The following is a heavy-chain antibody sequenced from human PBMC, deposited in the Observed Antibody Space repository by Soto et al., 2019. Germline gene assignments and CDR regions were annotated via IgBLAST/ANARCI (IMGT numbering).Heavy chain of an antibody. V-gene: IGHV4-4*02. CDR3: ASTLGVYYYGSGSYSWFDP. Sequence: SETLSLTCAVSGGSISSSNWWSWVRQPPGKGLEWIGEIYHSGSTNYNPSLKSRVTISVDKSKNQFSLKLSSVTAADTAVYYCASTLGVYYYGSGSYSWFDPWGQGTLVTVSS. CDR1: GGSISSSNW. D-gene: IGHD3-10*01. CDR2: IYHSGST. J-gene: IGHJ5*02.